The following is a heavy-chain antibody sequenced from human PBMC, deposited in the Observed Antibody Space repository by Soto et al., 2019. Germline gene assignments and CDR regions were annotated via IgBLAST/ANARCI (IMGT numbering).Heavy chain of an antibody. CDR3: ARDLMGATAFDY. V-gene: IGHV3-7*03. CDR1: GFTFTGYW. J-gene: IGHJ4*02. CDR2: IKQDGSEK. Sequence: EVQLVESGGGLVQPGGSLGLSCAASGFTFTGYWMSWVRQAPGKGLEWVANIKQDGSEKYYVDSVKGRFTIYRDNAKKSLDLQMNSLRTEDTAVYYCARDLMGATAFDYWGQVTLVTVSS. D-gene: IGHD1-26*01.